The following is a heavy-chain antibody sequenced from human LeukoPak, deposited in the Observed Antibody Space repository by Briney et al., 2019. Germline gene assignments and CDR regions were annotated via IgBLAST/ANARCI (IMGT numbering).Heavy chain of an antibody. Sequence: PGGSLRLSCAASGFSFSSFNMNWVRQAPGKGLEWVSTISVSGGSTYYADSVKGRFTISRDNSKNTLYLQMNSLRAEDTAVYYCARGYSRAFDIWGQGTMVTVSS. CDR3: ARGYSRAFDI. CDR1: GFSFSSFN. D-gene: IGHD2-21*01. V-gene: IGHV3-23*01. J-gene: IGHJ3*02. CDR2: ISVSGGST.